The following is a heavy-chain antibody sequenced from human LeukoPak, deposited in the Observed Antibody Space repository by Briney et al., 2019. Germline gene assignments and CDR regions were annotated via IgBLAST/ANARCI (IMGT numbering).Heavy chain of an antibody. CDR3: AAGALSGGQDY. CDR2: IYTSEST. V-gene: IGHV4-61*02. J-gene: IGHJ4*02. D-gene: IGHD7-27*01. CDR1: GGSISSGSYY. Sequence: PSETLSLTCTVSGGSISSGSYYWSWIRQPAGKGLEWIGRIYTSESTNYNPSLKSRVTISVDTSKNQFSLKLSSVTAADTAVYYCAAGALSGGQDYWGQGTLVTVSS.